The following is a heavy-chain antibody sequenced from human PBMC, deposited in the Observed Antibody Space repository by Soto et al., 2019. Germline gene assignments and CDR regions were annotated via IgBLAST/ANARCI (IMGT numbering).Heavy chain of an antibody. CDR2: ISGSGGST. CDR1: GFTFSSYA. J-gene: IGHJ4*02. Sequence: GGSLRLSCAASGFTFSSYAMSWVRQAPGKGLEWVSAISGSGGSTYYADSVKGRFTISRDNSKNTLYLQMNSLRAEDTAVYYCAKDNLDYYDSSGYEFDYWGQGTLVTVSS. CDR3: AKDNLDYYDSSGYEFDY. V-gene: IGHV3-23*01. D-gene: IGHD3-22*01.